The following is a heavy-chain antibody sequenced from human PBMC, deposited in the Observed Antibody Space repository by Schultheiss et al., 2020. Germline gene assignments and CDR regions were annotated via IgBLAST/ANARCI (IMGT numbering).Heavy chain of an antibody. CDR2: IYYSGST. D-gene: IGHD3-10*01. CDR3: ARQQAVWFGELFHWYFDL. J-gene: IGHJ2*01. Sequence: SETLSLTCTVSGGSISSYYWSWIRQHPGKGLEWIGYIYYSGSTYYNPSLKSRVTISVDTSKNQFSLKLSSVTAADTAVYYCARQQAVWFGELFHWYFDLWGRGTLVTVSS. V-gene: IGHV4-59*08. CDR1: GGSISSYY.